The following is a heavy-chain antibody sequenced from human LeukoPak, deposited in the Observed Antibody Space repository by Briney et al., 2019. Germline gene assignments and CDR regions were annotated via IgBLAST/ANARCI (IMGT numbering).Heavy chain of an antibody. J-gene: IGHJ6*02. CDR1: GGSFSGYY. D-gene: IGHD2-2*02. CDR2: INHSGST. CDR3: ARKKAQIVVVPAAIQTYYYYGMDV. Sequence: SETLSLTCVVYGGSFSGYYWSWIRQPPGQGLEWIGEINHSGSTSYNPSLESRATVSVDTSKNQFSLKLSSVTAADTAVYYCARKKAQIVVVPAAIQTYYYYGMDVWGQGTTVTVSS. V-gene: IGHV4-34*01.